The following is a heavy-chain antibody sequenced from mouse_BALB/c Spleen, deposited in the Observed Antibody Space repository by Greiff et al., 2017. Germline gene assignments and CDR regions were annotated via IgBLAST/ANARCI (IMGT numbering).Heavy chain of an antibody. CDR3: TITTATGYFDY. D-gene: IGHD1-2*01. V-gene: IGHV1-69*02. J-gene: IGHJ2*01. Sequence: VQLQQPGAELVRPGASVKLSCKASGYTFTSYWINWVKQRPGQGLEWIGNIYPSDSYTNYNQKFKDKATLTVDKSSSTAYMQLSSPTSEDSAVYYCTITTATGYFDYWGQGTTLTVSA. CDR1: GYTFTSYW. CDR2: IYPSDSYT.